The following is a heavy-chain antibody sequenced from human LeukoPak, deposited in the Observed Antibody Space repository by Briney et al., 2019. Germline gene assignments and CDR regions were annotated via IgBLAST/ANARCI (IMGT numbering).Heavy chain of an antibody. J-gene: IGHJ6*03. Sequence: ASVKVSCKASGYTFTSYDINWVRQATGQGLEWMGWMNPNSGNTGYAQKFQGRVTITRNTSISTAYMELSSLRSEDTAVYYCARGVGSTSLTYYYYMDVWGKGTTVTVSS. CDR3: ARGVGSTSLTYYYYMDV. CDR2: MNPNSGNT. V-gene: IGHV1-8*03. D-gene: IGHD2-2*01. CDR1: GYTFTSYD.